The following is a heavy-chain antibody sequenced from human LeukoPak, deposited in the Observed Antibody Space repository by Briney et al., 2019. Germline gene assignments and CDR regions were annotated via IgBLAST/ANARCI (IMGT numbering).Heavy chain of an antibody. CDR1: GFTFDDYA. CDR3: AELGITMIGGV. Sequence: GGSLRLCCAASGFTFDDYAMHWVRQAPGKGLQGVSSISWNGDDIGYADSVKGRFTISRDNAKNSLYLQMNSLRAEDTAVHYCAELGITMIGGVWGKGTTVTISS. J-gene: IGHJ6*04. CDR2: ISWNGDDI. D-gene: IGHD3-10*02. V-gene: IGHV3-9*01.